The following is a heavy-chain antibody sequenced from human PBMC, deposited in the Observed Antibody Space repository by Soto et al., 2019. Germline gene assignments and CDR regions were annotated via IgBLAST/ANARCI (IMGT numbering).Heavy chain of an antibody. CDR3: ARDERGTCYDY. Sequence: ASVKVSCKASGYTFTDYGISWVRQAPGQGLEWMGWISAYNGNTNYAPKLQGRVTMTTDTSTSTAYMELRSLRSDDTAVYYCARDERGTCYDYWGQGTLVTVSS. J-gene: IGHJ4*02. CDR2: ISAYNGNT. V-gene: IGHV1-18*01. CDR1: GYTFTDYG. D-gene: IGHD2-15*01.